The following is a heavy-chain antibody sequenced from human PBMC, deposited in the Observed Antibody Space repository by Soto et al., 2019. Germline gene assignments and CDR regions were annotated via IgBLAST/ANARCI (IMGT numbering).Heavy chain of an antibody. CDR1: GFTFSNYW. V-gene: IGHV3-7*01. CDR3: ERDRGPSTPDY. J-gene: IGHJ4*02. D-gene: IGHD2-2*01. CDR2: MNQDGSQI. Sequence: GGSLRLSCAVSGFTFSNYWMTWVRQAPGKGLEWVAYMNQDGSQIYYVDSLRGRFTISRDNAKNSLYLQMNSLRVDDTAVYYSERDRGPSTPDYCGQGTMVTVYS.